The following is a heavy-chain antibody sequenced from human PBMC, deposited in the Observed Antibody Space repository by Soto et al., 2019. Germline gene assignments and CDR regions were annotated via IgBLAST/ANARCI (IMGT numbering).Heavy chain of an antibody. CDR2: ISWNSGNI. CDR1: GFSFDCYA. Sequence: GGSLRLSCAASGFSFDCYAMNWVRQPPGKGLEWVSGISWNSGNIDYADSVKGRFTISRDNAKNSLYLQMNSLRAEDTALYYCVKASTYSSSQGWFDPWGQGTMVTVS. J-gene: IGHJ5*02. V-gene: IGHV3-9*01. D-gene: IGHD6-6*01. CDR3: VKASTYSSSQGWFDP.